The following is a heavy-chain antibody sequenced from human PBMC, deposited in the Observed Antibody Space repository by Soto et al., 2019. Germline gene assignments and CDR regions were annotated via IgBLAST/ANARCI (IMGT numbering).Heavy chain of an antibody. V-gene: IGHV3-21*04. Sequence: VQLVESGGGLVKPGGSLRLSCAASGFNFPGYSMNWVRQAPGKGLEWVASISSGSHFIYYADSVRGRFTISRDNARDSLFLKMNSMRAGDTGVYFCARDQSQGHMLLPYFDYWGQGTLVSVSS. CDR2: ISSGSHFI. CDR1: GFNFPGYS. J-gene: IGHJ4*02. D-gene: IGHD2-21*01. CDR3: ARDQSQGHMLLPYFDY.